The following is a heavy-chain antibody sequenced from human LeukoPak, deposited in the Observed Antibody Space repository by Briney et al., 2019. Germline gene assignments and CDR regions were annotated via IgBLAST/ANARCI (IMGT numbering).Heavy chain of an antibody. V-gene: IGHV5-51*01. CDR3: ARCRTVTTIDY. D-gene: IGHD4-17*01. CDR1: GYRFTSYW. Sequence: NHGESLKISCKGSGYRFTSYWIGWVRQMPGKGLEWMGIIYPGDSDTRYSPSFQGQVTISADKSISTAYLQWSSLKASDTAMYYCARCRTVTTIDYWGQGTLVTVSS. J-gene: IGHJ4*02. CDR2: IYPGDSDT.